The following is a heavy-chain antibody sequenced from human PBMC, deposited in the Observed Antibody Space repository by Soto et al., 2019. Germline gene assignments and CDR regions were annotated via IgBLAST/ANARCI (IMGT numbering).Heavy chain of an antibody. CDR1: GFTFTSSA. D-gene: IGHD3-22*01. CDR3: AAGDPITTQWDAFDI. J-gene: IGHJ3*02. Sequence: GASVKVSCKASGFTFTSSAVQWVRQARGQRLGWIGWIVVGSGNTNYAQKFQERVTITRDMSTSTAYMELSSLRSEDTAVYYCAAGDPITTQWDAFDIWGQGTMVTVSS. V-gene: IGHV1-58*01. CDR2: IVVGSGNT.